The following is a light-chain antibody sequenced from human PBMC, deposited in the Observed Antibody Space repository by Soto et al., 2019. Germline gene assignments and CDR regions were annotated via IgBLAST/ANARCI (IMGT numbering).Light chain of an antibody. Sequence: EIVLTPSPATLSLSPGERATLSCRASQSISSYLAWYQQKPGQAPRLLIYDASNRATGIPARFSGSGSGTDFTLTISSLEPEDFAVYYCQHRSNWWTFGQGTKVDIK. CDR3: QHRSNWWT. CDR2: DAS. CDR1: QSISSY. V-gene: IGKV3-11*01. J-gene: IGKJ1*01.